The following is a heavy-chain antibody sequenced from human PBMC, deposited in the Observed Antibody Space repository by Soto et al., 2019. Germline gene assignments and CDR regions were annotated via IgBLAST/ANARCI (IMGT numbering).Heavy chain of an antibody. J-gene: IGHJ3*02. V-gene: IGHV1-2*04. CDR1: GYTFTGYC. D-gene: IGHD6-19*01. CDR3: ARVMGSSGWFDAFDI. Sequence: GASVKVSCKDSGYTFTGYCMHWVRQAQEQGLEWMGWINPNSGGTNYAQKFQGWVTMTRDTSISTAYMELSRLRSDDTAVYYCARVMGSSGWFDAFDIWGQGTMVTVSS. CDR2: INPNSGGT.